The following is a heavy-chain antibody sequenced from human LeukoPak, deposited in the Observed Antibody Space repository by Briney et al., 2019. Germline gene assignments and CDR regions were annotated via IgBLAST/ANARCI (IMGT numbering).Heavy chain of an antibody. CDR2: MSSDGIKS. Sequence: GTSLRLSCATSGFTFRMSGVHWVRQAPGKGLDWVALMSSDGIKSYYADSVKGRFTVSRDTSKDIVYLQMNSLSADDTGIYYCAKDHAGSGRAFEYWGQGTLLTVSS. CDR1: GFTFRMSG. V-gene: IGHV3-30*04. CDR3: AKDHAGSGRAFEY. J-gene: IGHJ4*02. D-gene: IGHD3-10*01.